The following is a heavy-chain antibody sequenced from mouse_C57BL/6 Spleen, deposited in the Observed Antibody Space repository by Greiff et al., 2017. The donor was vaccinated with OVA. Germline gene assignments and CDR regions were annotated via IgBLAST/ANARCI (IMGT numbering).Heavy chain of an antibody. J-gene: IGHJ4*01. D-gene: IGHD3-2*01. Sequence: QVHVKQPGAELVMPGASVKLSCKASGYTFTSYWMHWVKQRPGQGLEWIGEIDPSDSYTNYNQKFKGKSTLTVDKSSSTAYMQLSSLTSEDSAVYYCARGRQLGDAMDYWGQGTSVTVSS. CDR2: IDPSDSYT. CDR1: GYTFTSYW. CDR3: ARGRQLGDAMDY. V-gene: IGHV1-69*01.